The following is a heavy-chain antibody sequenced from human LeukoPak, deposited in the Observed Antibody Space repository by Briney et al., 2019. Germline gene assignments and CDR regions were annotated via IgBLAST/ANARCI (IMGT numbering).Heavy chain of an antibody. D-gene: IGHD3-22*01. CDR1: GGSISSGSYY. V-gene: IGHV4-61*02. CDR2: IYKSGST. CDR3: AREEYFQDSNGYSYYFHS. Sequence: PSETLSLTCTVSGGSISSGSYYWSWIRQSAGKGLEWIGRIYKSGSTNYNPSFRSRVTMSVDTSKNQFSLSVTSVTAADTAVYYCAREEYFQDSNGYSYYFHSWGQGSLVTVSS. J-gene: IGHJ4*02.